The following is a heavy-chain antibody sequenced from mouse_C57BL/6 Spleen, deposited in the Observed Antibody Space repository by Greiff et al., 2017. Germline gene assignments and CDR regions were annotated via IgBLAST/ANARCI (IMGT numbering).Heavy chain of an antibody. V-gene: IGHV1-82*01. J-gene: IGHJ2*01. D-gene: IGHD1-1*01. CDR3: ARENYYGSSYRYYFDY. Sequence: QVQLQQSGPELVKPGASVKISCKASGYAFSSSWMNWVKQRPGKGLEWIGRIYPGDGDTNYNGKFKGKATLTADKSSSTAYMQLSSLTSEDSAVYFCARENYYGSSYRYYFDYWGQGTTLTVSS. CDR1: GYAFSSSW. CDR2: IYPGDGDT.